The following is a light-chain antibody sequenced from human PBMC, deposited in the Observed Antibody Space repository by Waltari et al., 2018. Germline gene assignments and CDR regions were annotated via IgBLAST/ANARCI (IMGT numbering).Light chain of an antibody. J-gene: IGKJ2*01. CDR1: QSMSSW. V-gene: IGKV1-5*01. Sequence: DIQMTQSPSTPSASVGDRVTITCRASQSMSSWLAWYQQKPGKAPKVLIYDASSLESGVPSRFSGSGSGTEFTLTINSLQPDDFATYFCQQYNSYPFTFGQGTRLEI. CDR3: QQYNSYPFT. CDR2: DAS.